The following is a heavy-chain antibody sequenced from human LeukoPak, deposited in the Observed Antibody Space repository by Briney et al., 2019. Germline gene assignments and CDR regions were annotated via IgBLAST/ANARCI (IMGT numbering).Heavy chain of an antibody. J-gene: IGHJ4*02. Sequence: GGSLRLSCAASGFTFSSYTMSWVRQAPGKGRGWVSAISGSGGSTYYANSVKGPFTISRDNSKNTLYLQMNSLRAEDTAVYYCAKDRVVITFGGVIANWGQGTLVTVSS. CDR2: ISGSGGST. CDR3: AKDRVVITFGGVIAN. CDR1: GFTFSSYT. V-gene: IGHV3-23*01. D-gene: IGHD3-16*02.